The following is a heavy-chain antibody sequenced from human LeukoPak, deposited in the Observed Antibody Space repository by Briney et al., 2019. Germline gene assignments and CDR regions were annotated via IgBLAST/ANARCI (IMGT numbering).Heavy chain of an antibody. CDR3: AREGAVPGIDP. D-gene: IGHD3-16*01. J-gene: IGHJ5*02. V-gene: IGHV4-38-2*02. CDR1: GYSITSGFS. Sequence: PSETLSLTCAVSGYSITSGFSLGWIRQPPGKGLEWIGTISHSGTTDYKSTLEGRLTISMDTSKNLFSLRLTSVTAADTAVYYCAREGAVPGIDPWGQGTLVTVSS. CDR2: ISHSGTT.